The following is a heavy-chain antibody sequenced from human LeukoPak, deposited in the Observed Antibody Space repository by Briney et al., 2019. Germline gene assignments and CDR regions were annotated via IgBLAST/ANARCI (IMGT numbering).Heavy chain of an antibody. CDR1: GFTFSSYA. J-gene: IGHJ4*02. Sequence: GGSLRLSCAASGFTFSSYAMSWVRQAPGKGLEWVSAISGSGGSTYYADSVKGRFTISRDNSKNTLYLQMNSLRAEDTAVYYCARGPVVPAAMALDYWGQGTLVTVSS. D-gene: IGHD2-2*01. CDR3: ARGPVVPAAMALDY. CDR2: ISGSGGST. V-gene: IGHV3-23*01.